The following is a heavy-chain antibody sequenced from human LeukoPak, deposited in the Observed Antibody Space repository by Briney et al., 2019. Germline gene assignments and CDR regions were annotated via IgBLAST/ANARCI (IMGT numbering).Heavy chain of an antibody. CDR2: ISAYNGNT. J-gene: IGHJ4*02. CDR1: GYTFTSYG. CDR3: ARDCYDSSGYYHYGGCFDY. Sequence: ASVKVSCKASGYTFTSYGISWVRQAPGQGLEWMGWISAYNGNTNYAQKLQGRVTMTTDTSTSTAYMELRSLRSDDTAVYYCARDCYDSSGYYHYGGCFDYWGQGTLVTVSS. V-gene: IGHV1-18*01. D-gene: IGHD3-22*01.